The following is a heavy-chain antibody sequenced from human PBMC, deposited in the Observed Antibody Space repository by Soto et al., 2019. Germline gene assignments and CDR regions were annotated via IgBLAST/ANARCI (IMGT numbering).Heavy chain of an antibody. Sequence: SVKVSCKASGGTFSSYAISWVRQAPGQGLERMGGIIPIFGTANYAQKFQGRVTITADESTSTAYMELSSLRSEDTAVYYCARVGPITMVRGVILRYYYYGMDVWGQGITVTVSS. V-gene: IGHV1-69*13. CDR3: ARVGPITMVRGVILRYYYYGMDV. CDR2: IIPIFGTA. J-gene: IGHJ6*02. CDR1: GGTFSSYA. D-gene: IGHD3-10*01.